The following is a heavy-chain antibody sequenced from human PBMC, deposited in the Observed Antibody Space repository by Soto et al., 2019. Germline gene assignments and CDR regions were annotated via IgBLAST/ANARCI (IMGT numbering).Heavy chain of an antibody. CDR2: TYYGGST. Sequence: GSSQITYYWSWIRQSPGKTMEWIGNTYYGGSTNYNPSLESRATISVDMSKNQFSLKLTSVTAADTAVYSCARSGRYYGSGSYPPFDYWGQGILVTVSS. J-gene: IGHJ4*02. CDR3: ARSGRYYGSGSYPPFDY. CDR1: GSSQITYY. V-gene: IGHV4-59*01. D-gene: IGHD3-10*01.